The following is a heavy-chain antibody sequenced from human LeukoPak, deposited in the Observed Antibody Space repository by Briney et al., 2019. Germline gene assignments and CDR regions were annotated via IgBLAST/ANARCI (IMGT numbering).Heavy chain of an antibody. CDR2: INREGSQI. CDR1: GFTLSTSW. Sequence: GGSLRLSCAASGFTLSTSWMTWVRQAPGKGLEWVTNINREGSQIDYVDSVKGRFTISRDSANNALYLQMNSLRAEDTAVYYCARGGLTAGFDYWGQGTLVTASS. CDR3: ARGGLTAGFDY. J-gene: IGHJ4*02. D-gene: IGHD3-10*01. V-gene: IGHV3-7*01.